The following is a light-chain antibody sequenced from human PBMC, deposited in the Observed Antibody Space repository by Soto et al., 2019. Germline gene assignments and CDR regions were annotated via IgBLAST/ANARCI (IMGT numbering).Light chain of an antibody. J-gene: IGKJ1*01. CDR1: QSISNW. CDR2: KAS. Sequence: DIQMTQSPSTLSASVGDRVTITCRASQSISNWLAWHQQKPGKAPKLLIYKASSLESGVPSRFSGSGSGTEFTLTISSLQPDDFATYYCQQYYSYRAFGQGTQVEIK. CDR3: QQYYSYRA. V-gene: IGKV1-5*03.